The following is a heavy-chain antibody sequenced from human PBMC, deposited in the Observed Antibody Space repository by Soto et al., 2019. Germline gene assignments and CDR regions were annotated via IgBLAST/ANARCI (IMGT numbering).Heavy chain of an antibody. Sequence: SQTLSLTCAISGDSVSTNSATWDWIRQSPSGGLEWLGRTYYRSKWFNDYAVSVKGRISINPDTSNNQFSLQLNSVTPDDTAVYYCARLIGNSWFDSWGQGTLVTVSS. CDR1: GDSVSTNSAT. D-gene: IGHD2-8*01. CDR2: TYYRSKWFN. V-gene: IGHV6-1*01. CDR3: ARLIGNSWFDS. J-gene: IGHJ5*01.